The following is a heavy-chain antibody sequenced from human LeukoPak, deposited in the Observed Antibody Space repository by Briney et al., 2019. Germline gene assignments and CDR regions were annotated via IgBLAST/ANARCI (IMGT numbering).Heavy chain of an antibody. D-gene: IGHD4-17*01. CDR2: ISSSSSYI. CDR3: ARGYGDYPLYFDY. V-gene: IGHV3-21*01. Sequence: GGSLRLSCAASGFTFSSYSMNWVRQAPGKGPEWVSSISSSSSYIYYADSVKGRFTISRDNAKNSLYLQMNSLRAEDTAVYYCARGYGDYPLYFDYWGQGTPVTVSS. CDR1: GFTFSSYS. J-gene: IGHJ4*02.